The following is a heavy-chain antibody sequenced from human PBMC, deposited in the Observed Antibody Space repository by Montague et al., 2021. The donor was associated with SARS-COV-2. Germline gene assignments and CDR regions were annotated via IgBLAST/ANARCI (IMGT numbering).Heavy chain of an antibody. J-gene: IGHJ3*01. CDR2: ITHSGGI. D-gene: IGHD2-21*01. V-gene: IGHV4-34*01. CDR1: GGSFNDYY. CDR3: ARGQVTAFAIPIVFPAAGALDS. Sequence: SGTLSLTCAVYGGSFNDYYWTWVRQPPGKGLEWIGEITHSGGIKYNPSLQNRVSMSVDKSKNQFSLKLTSVAVADAATYYCARGQVTAFAIPIVFPAAGALDSWGRGTTVTVSS.